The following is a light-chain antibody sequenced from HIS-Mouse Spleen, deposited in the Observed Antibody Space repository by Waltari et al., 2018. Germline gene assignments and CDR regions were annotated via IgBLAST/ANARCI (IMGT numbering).Light chain of an antibody. J-gene: IGKJ4*01. Sequence: DIVMTQSPDPLAVSLGERAPLNRKSRQSVLYSSNNKNYLAWYQQKPGQPPKLLIYWASTRESGVPDRFSGSGSGTDFTLTISSLQAEDVAVYYCQQYYSTPLTFGGGTKVEIK. V-gene: IGKV4-1*01. CDR2: WAS. CDR1: QSVLYSSNNKNY. CDR3: QQYYSTPLT.